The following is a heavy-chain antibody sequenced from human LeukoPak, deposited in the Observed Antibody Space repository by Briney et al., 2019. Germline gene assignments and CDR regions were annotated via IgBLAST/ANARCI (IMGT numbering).Heavy chain of an antibody. J-gene: IGHJ4*02. CDR1: GYTLTELS. V-gene: IGHV1-24*01. CDR2: FDPEDGET. CDR3: ATSCSGGSCYPFGY. D-gene: IGHD2-15*01. Sequence: ASVKVSCKVSGYTLTELSMHWVRQAPGKGLEWMGGFDPEDGETIYAQKFQGRVTMTEDTSTDTAYMELSSLRSEDTAVYYCATSCSGGSCYPFGYWGQGTLVTVSS.